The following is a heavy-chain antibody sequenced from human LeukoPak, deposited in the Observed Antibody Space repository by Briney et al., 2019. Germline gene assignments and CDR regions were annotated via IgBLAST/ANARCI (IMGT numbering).Heavy chain of an antibody. V-gene: IGHV4-61*02. CDR2: VHSGETT. Sequence: SQTLSLTCTVSSGSISGSISGNRLYWNWIRQAAGKGLEWIGRVHSGETTNYNPSLAGRVTVSVDRSKNQFSLKLNSVTAADTAVYYCAKNGQSGFSFDPWGQGTLVTVSS. CDR1: SGSISGSISGNRLY. CDR3: AKNGQSGFSFDP. J-gene: IGHJ5*02. D-gene: IGHD3-3*01.